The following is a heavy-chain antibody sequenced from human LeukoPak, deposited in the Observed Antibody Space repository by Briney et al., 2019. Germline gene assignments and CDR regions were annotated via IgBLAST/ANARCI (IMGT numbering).Heavy chain of an antibody. J-gene: IGHJ5*02. CDR3: ARQPMTTVNWFDP. V-gene: IGHV4-39*01. CDR2: IYYSGSP. Sequence: SETLSLTCTVSGGSISSSSYYWGWIRQPPGKGLEWIGSIYYSGSPYYNPSLKSRVTISVDTSKNQFSLKLSSVAAADTAVYYCARQPMTTVNWFDPWGQGTLVTVSS. CDR1: GGSISSSSYY. D-gene: IGHD4-17*01.